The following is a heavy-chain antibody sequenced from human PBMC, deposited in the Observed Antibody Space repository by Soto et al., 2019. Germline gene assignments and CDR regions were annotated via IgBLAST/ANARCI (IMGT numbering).Heavy chain of an antibody. V-gene: IGHV3-30-3*01. J-gene: IGHJ4*02. D-gene: IGHD2-2*01. CDR2: ISYDGSNK. Sequence: QVQLVESGGGVVQPGRSLRLSCAASGFSFSSYAMHWVRQAPGKGLEWVAVISYDGSNKYYADSVKGRFSISRDNSKNPLYVQMNSLRAEDTAVYYCARIHTQQDLVGLGFDSWGQGTLVSVSS. CDR1: GFSFSSYA. CDR3: ARIHTQQDLVGLGFDS.